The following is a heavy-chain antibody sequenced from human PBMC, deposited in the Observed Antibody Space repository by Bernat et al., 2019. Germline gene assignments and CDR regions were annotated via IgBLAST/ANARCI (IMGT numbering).Heavy chain of an antibody. D-gene: IGHD3-3*01. CDR1: GFTFSSYD. J-gene: IGHJ2*01. Sequence: EVQLVESGGGLVQPGGSLRLSCAASGFTFSSYDMHCVRQPTGKGLEWVSAIGTAGDTYYPGSVKGRFTISRENAKNSLYLQMNSLRAGDTAVYYCARVRYYDFWSGYHYWYFDLWGRGTLVTVSS. V-gene: IGHV3-13*04. CDR3: ARVRYYDFWSGYHYWYFDL. CDR2: IGTAGDT.